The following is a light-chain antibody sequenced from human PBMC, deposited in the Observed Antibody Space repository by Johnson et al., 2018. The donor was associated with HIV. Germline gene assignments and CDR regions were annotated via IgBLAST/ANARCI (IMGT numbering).Light chain of an antibody. CDR3: GTWDSYLTAGV. CDR1: SSDMGNYA. Sequence: QSVLTQPPSVSAAPGQKVTISCSGSSSDMGNYAVSWYQQLPGTAPKLLIYENNKRPSGVPDRFSASKSGTSATLGITGLQTGDEADYYCGTWDSYLTAGVFGSGTKVTVL. CDR2: ENN. V-gene: IGLV1-51*02. J-gene: IGLJ1*01.